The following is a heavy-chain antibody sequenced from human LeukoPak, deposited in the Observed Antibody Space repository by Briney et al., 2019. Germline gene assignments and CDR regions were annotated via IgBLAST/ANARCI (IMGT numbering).Heavy chain of an antibody. CDR1: GGSISSGGYY. D-gene: IGHD2-21*02. J-gene: IGHJ4*02. Sequence: PSETLSLTCTVPGGSISSGGYYWRWIRQHPGKGLESIGYIYYSGSTYYNPSLKSRVTISVDTSKNQFSLKLSSVTAADTAVYYCARGAVTAILDYWGQGTLVTVSS. CDR2: IYYSGST. CDR3: ARGAVTAILDY. V-gene: IGHV4-31*03.